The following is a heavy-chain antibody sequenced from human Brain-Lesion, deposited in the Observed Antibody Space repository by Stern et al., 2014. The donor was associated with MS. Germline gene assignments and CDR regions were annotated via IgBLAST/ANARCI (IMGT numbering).Heavy chain of an antibody. CDR1: GGSVSSTSYA. J-gene: IGHJ5*02. CDR2: IYYSGNT. Sequence: QLVESGPGLVKPSETLSLTCTVAGGSVSSTSYAWAWIRQPPGKGLEWIGNIYYSGNTYYSPSLKSRLTISPDTSQNQFSTQLRFVTAADTAVYYCAGEEDIRYCSGGSCTGNWFDPWGQGTLVTVSS. CDR3: AGEEDIRYCSGGSCTGNWFDP. V-gene: IGHV4-39*01. D-gene: IGHD2-15*01.